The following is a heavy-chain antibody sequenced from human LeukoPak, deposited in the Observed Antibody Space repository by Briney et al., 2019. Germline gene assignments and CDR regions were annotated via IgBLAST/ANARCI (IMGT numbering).Heavy chain of an antibody. Sequence: GGSLRLSCAASGFTISGYWMHWVRQAPGKGLVWVSRISGDGSITAYADSVKGRFTISKDNAKNTLYLQMNSLRAEDTAVYYCARGRAGNYYNHNDYWGQGTLVTVSS. D-gene: IGHD3-10*01. CDR2: ISGDGSIT. CDR1: GFTISGYW. V-gene: IGHV3-74*01. J-gene: IGHJ4*01. CDR3: ARGRAGNYYNHNDY.